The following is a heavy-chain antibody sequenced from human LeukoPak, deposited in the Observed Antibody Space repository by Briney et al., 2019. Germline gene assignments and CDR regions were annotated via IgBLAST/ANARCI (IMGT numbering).Heavy chain of an antibody. CDR3: AKSIVVVPAGDY. CDR2: ISRSGDFT. CDR1: GFTFTTYA. J-gene: IGHJ4*02. D-gene: IGHD2-2*01. V-gene: IGHV3-23*01. Sequence: GGSLRLSCTSSGFTFTTYAMSWVRQAPGKGLEWVSSISRSGDFTYYASSVKGRFTIFRDNSKNTLYLQMNSLRAEDTAVYYCAKSIVVVPAGDYWGQGTLVTVSS.